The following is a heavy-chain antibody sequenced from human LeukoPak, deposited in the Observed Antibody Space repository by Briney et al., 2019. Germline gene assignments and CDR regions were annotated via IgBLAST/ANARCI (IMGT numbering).Heavy chain of an antibody. CDR2: IIPILGIA. V-gene: IGHV1-69*04. D-gene: IGHD2-2*01. CDR3: AGRTSGYCSSTSCFWFDP. Sequence: GASVKVSCKASGYTFTKYAISWVRQAPGQGLEWMGRIIPILGIANYAQKFQGRVTITADKSTSTAYMELSSLRSEDTAVYYCAGRTSGYCSSTSCFWFDPWGQGTLVTVSS. CDR1: GYTFTKYA. J-gene: IGHJ5*02.